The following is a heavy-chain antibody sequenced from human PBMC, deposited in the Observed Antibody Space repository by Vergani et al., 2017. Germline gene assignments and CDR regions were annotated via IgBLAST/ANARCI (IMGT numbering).Heavy chain of an antibody. J-gene: IGHJ6*02. Sequence: QVQLVQSGSELKKPGASVKVSCKASGYTFTSYAMKWVRQAPGQGLEWMGWLNTNTGNPTYAQGFTGRFVFSLDTSVSTAYLQISSLKAEDTAVYYCARTKSRDGYNSPYYYYGMDVWGQGTTVTVSS. CDR3: ARTKSRDGYNSPYYYYGMDV. D-gene: IGHD5-24*01. CDR1: GYTFTSYA. V-gene: IGHV7-4-1*02. CDR2: LNTNTGNP.